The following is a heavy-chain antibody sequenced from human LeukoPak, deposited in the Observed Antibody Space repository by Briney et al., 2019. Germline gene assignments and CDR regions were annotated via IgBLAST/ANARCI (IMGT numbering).Heavy chain of an antibody. CDR1: GFTFSSYS. CDR2: ISSSTSTI. V-gene: IGHV3-48*04. J-gene: IGHJ4*02. D-gene: IGHD1-26*01. Sequence: GGSLRLSCVASGFTFSSYSMDWVRQAPGKGLEWVSYISSSTSTIYYADSVKGRFTISRDNAKNSLYLQMNSLRAEDTALYYCASGSYYFDYWGQGTLVTVSS. CDR3: ASGSYYFDY.